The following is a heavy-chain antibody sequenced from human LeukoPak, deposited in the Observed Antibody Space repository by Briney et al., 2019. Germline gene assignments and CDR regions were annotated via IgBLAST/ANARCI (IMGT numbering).Heavy chain of an antibody. CDR1: GFTFDDYA. J-gene: IGHJ4*02. Sequence: GGSLRLSCAASGFTFDDYAMHWVRQAPGKGPEWVSLIGGDGGYTYYADSVKGRFTVSRDNSKNSLYLQMNSLRTEDTAFYYCVKDISNAIWNFWGQGTLVTVSS. V-gene: IGHV3-43*02. D-gene: IGHD2-8*01. CDR2: IGGDGGYT. CDR3: VKDISNAIWNF.